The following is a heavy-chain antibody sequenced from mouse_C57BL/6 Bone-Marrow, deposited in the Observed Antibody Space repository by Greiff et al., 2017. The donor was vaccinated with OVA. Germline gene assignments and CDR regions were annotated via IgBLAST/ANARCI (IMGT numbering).Heavy chain of an antibody. CDR1: GYSITSGYY. J-gene: IGHJ2*01. Sequence: EVKLVESGPGLVKPSQSLSLTCSVTGYSITSGYYWNWIRQFPGNKLEWMGYISYDGSNNYNPSLKNRISITRDTSKNQFFLKLNSVTTEDTATYYCARRALYYGSSPDYWGQGTTLTVSS. CDR3: ARRALYYGSSPDY. V-gene: IGHV3-6*01. CDR2: ISYDGSN. D-gene: IGHD1-1*01.